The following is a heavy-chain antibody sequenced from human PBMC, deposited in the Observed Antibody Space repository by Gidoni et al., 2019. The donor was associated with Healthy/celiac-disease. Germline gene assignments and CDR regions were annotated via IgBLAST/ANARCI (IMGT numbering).Heavy chain of an antibody. Sequence: QVQLQQWGAGLLKPSETLSLTCAVYGGSFSGYYWSWIRQPPGKGLEWIGEIHHSGSTNYHPSLKSRVTISVDTSKNQFSLKLSSVTAADTAVYYCARKWGVVAVSFFDYWGQGTLVTVSS. CDR2: IHHSGST. J-gene: IGHJ4*02. CDR1: GGSFSGYY. D-gene: IGHD2-15*01. V-gene: IGHV4-34*01. CDR3: ARKWGVVAVSFFDY.